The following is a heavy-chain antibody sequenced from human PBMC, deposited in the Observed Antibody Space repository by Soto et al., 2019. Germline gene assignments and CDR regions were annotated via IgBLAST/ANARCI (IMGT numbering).Heavy chain of an antibody. CDR3: ARGYSYGKTDY. CDR2: ISSSSSTI. Sequence: GGSLILSCAASGFTFSSYSMNWVRQAPGKGLEWVSYISSSSSTIYYADSVKGRFTISRDNAKNSLYLQMNSLRAEDTAVYYCARGYSYGKTDYWGQGTLVTVSS. J-gene: IGHJ4*02. CDR1: GFTFSSYS. D-gene: IGHD5-18*01. V-gene: IGHV3-48*01.